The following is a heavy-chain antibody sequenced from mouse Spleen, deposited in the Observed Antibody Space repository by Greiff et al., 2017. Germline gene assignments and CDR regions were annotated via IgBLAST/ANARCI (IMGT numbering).Heavy chain of an antibody. CDR2: IRSKSNNYAT. Sequence: EVQVVESGGGLVQPKGSLKLSCAASGFSFNTYAMNWVRQAPGKGLEWVARIRSKSNNYATYYADSVKDRFTISRDDSESMLYLQMNNLKTEDTAMYYCVRQSPLITTVPYFDVWGAGTTVTVSS. V-gene: IGHV10-1*01. CDR3: VRQSPLITTVPYFDV. D-gene: IGHD1-1*01. CDR1: GFSFNTYA. J-gene: IGHJ1*01.